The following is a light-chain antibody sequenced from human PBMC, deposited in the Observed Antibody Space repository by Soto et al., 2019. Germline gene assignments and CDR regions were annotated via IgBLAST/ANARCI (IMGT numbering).Light chain of an antibody. CDR1: QGISSY. V-gene: IGKV1-9*01. CDR3: QQSYSPVRNI. CDR2: AAS. Sequence: DIQLTQSPSFLSASVGDRVTITCRASQGISSYLAWYQQKPGKAPKLLIYAASTLQSGVPSRFSGSGSGTEFTLTISSLQPEDFATYYCQQSYSPVRNIFGQGTKLEI. J-gene: IGKJ2*01.